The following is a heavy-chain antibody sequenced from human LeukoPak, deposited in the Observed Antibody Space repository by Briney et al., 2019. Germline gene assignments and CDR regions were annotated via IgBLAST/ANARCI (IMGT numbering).Heavy chain of an antibody. CDR1: GGSISSSTFY. V-gene: IGHV4-39*07. J-gene: IGHJ6*03. Sequence: SETLSLTCTVSGGSISSSTFYWGWIRQPPGKGLEWIGTIYYSGSTFYNPSLKSRVTVSVDTSKNQFSLKLSSVTAADTAVYYCARASVVTATFKYYYYYYMDVWGKGTTVTVSS. CDR2: IYYSGST. D-gene: IGHD2-21*02. CDR3: ARASVVTATFKYYYYYYMDV.